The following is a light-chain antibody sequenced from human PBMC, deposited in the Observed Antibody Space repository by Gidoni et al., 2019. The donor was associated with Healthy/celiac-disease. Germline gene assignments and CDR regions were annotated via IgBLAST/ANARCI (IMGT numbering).Light chain of an antibody. CDR3: QQYYSYPIT. CDR1: QGISSY. CDR2: AAS. J-gene: IGKJ5*01. Sequence: AIGVTQSPSSFSASTGDRVTITCRASQGISSYLAWYQQKPGKAPKLLIYAASTLQSGVPSRFSGSGSGTDFTLTISCLQSEDFATYYCQQYYSYPITFGQGTRLEIQ. V-gene: IGKV1-8*01.